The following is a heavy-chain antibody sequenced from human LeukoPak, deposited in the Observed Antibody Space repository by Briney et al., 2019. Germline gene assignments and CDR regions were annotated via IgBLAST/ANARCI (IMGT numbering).Heavy chain of an antibody. CDR3: AGVYCSSTSCYYYYYGMDV. V-gene: IGHV1-69*13. CDR2: IIPIFGTA. CDR1: GGTFSSYA. Sequence: GASVKVSCKASGGTFSSYAISWVRQAPGQGLEWMGGIIPIFGTANYAQKFQGRVTITADESTSTAHMELSSLRSEDTAVYYCAGVYCSSTSCYYYYYGMDVWGQGTTVTVSS. J-gene: IGHJ6*02. D-gene: IGHD2-2*01.